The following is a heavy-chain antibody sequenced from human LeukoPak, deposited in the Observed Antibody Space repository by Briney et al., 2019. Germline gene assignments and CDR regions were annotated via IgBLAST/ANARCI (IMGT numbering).Heavy chain of an antibody. CDR1: GYRFTTYS. D-gene: IGHD3-16*01. CDR2: INPGDSDT. Sequence: GESLNISFQGSGYRFTTYSIAWVRQIPGKGLEWTGIINPGDSDTRSSPSFQGQVTISADKSTSVACLQWSSLKASDTAIYYCARRTAYMEYFDLWGRGSLVTVSS. J-gene: IGHJ2*01. CDR3: ARRTAYMEYFDL. V-gene: IGHV5-51*01.